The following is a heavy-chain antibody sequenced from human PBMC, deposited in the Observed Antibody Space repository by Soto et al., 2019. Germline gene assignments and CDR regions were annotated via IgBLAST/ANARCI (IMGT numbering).Heavy chain of an antibody. CDR1: GFTFSSYA. CDR2: ISGSGGST. Sequence: EVQLLESGGGLVQPGGSLRLSCAASGFTFSSYAMSWVRQAPGKGLEWVSAISGSGGSTYYADSVKGRFTISRVNSKNRVYLHMNSLRAEDTAVYYCANDNARTTGIAAAGIWGQGTLVTVSS. D-gene: IGHD6-13*01. V-gene: IGHV3-23*01. CDR3: ANDNARTTGIAAAGI. J-gene: IGHJ4*02.